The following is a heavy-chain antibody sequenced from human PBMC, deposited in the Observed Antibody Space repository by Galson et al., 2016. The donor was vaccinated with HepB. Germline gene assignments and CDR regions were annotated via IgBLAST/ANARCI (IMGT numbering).Heavy chain of an antibody. Sequence: LRLSCAASGFIFSVYNMNWARQAPGKGLEWIAWITSSSDTMYYADSVKGRSTISRDNAKNSLYLEMNSLRDEDTAVYYCARDDYFRLGYWGQGTLVTVSS. CDR2: ITSSSDTM. V-gene: IGHV3-48*02. CDR3: ARDDYFRLGY. D-gene: IGHD3-16*01. CDR1: GFIFSVYN. J-gene: IGHJ4*02.